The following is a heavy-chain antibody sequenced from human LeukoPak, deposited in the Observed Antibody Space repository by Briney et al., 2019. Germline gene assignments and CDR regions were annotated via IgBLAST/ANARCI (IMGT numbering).Heavy chain of an antibody. CDR1: GGSISSSSYY. J-gene: IGHJ4*02. Sequence: SETLSLTCTVSGGSISSSSYYWGWIRQPPGKGLEWIGSIYYSGSTYYNPSLKSRVTISVDTSKNQFSLKLSSVTAADTAVYYCARVGGYSGYDIDYWGQGTLVTVSS. CDR2: IYYSGST. CDR3: ARVGGYSGYDIDY. V-gene: IGHV4-39*01. D-gene: IGHD5-12*01.